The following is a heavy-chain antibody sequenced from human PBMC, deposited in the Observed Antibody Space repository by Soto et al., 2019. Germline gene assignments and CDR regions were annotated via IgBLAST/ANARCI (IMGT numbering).Heavy chain of an antibody. CDR1: GFSLSTSGVG. J-gene: IGHJ6*02. CDR3: AHRRRDDFWTPLFARGMDV. V-gene: IGHV2-5*01. Sequence: QITLKESGPTLVKPTQTLTLTCTFSGFSLSTSGVGVGWIRQPPGKALEWLALIYWNDDKRYSPSLKSRLTITNDNSKNQVVLTMTNMDPVDTATYYCAHRRRDDFWTPLFARGMDVWGQGTTVTVSS. D-gene: IGHD3-3*01. CDR2: IYWNDDK.